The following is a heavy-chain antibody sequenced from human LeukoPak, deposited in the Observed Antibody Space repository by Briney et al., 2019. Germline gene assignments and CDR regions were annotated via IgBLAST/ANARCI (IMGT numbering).Heavy chain of an antibody. CDR3: VRDPGDY. V-gene: IGHV4-59*01. CDR2: VYYSGST. J-gene: IGHJ4*02. D-gene: IGHD1-1*01. CDR1: GGSISSYY. Sequence: SETLSLTCTVSGGSISSYYWSWIRQPPGKGLEWIGYVYYSGSTKYNPSLKSRVTISVDTSKNQFSLKVSSVTAADTAVYYCVRDPGDYWGQGTLVIVSS.